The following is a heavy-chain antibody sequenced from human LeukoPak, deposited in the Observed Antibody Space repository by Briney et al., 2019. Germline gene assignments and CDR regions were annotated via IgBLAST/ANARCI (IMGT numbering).Heavy chain of an antibody. CDR3: ASPIAAAAGDALDI. D-gene: IGHD6-13*01. Sequence: PGGSLRLSCAASGFTFSSYWMHWVRQAPGKGLVWVSRINSDGSSTSYADSVKGRFTISRDNAKNTLYLQMNSLRAEDTAVYYCASPIAAAAGDALDIWGQGTMVTVSS. J-gene: IGHJ3*02. CDR2: INSDGSST. CDR1: GFTFSSYW. V-gene: IGHV3-74*01.